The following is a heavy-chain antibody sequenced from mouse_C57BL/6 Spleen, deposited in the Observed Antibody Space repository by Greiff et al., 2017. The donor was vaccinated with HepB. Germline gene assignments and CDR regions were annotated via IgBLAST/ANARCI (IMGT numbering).Heavy chain of an antibody. CDR3: ARSAIPNYYVSSGPYYAMDY. V-gene: IGHV1-22*01. Sequence: EVQLQQSGPELVKPGASVKMSCKASGYTFTDYNMHWVKQSHGKSLEWIGYINPNNGGTSYNQKFKGKATLTVNKSSSTAYMELRSLTSEDSAVYYCARSAIPNYYVSSGPYYAMDYWGQGTSVTVSS. D-gene: IGHD1-1*01. CDR2: INPNNGGT. CDR1: GYTFTDYN. J-gene: IGHJ4*01.